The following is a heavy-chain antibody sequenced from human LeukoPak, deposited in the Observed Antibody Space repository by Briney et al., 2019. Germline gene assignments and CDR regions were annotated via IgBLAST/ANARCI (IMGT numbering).Heavy chain of an antibody. CDR2: INHSGST. Sequence: PSETLSLTCAVYGGSFSGYYWSWIRQPPGKGLEWIGEINHSGSTNYNPSLKSRVTISVDTSKNQFSLKLSSVTAADTAMYYCARGRYSSSRGYFQHWGQGTLVTVSS. J-gene: IGHJ1*01. V-gene: IGHV4-34*01. CDR3: ARGRYSSSRGYFQH. D-gene: IGHD6-13*01. CDR1: GGSFSGYY.